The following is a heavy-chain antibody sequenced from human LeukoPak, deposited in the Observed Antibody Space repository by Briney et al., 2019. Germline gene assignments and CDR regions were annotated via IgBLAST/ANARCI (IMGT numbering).Heavy chain of an antibody. V-gene: IGHV3-11*01. D-gene: IGHD2-15*01. CDR2: ISGGGDTI. J-gene: IGHJ4*02. Sequence: GGSLRLPCAASGFTFSDFYMSWIRQAPGKGLEFISYISGGGDTIFYADSVKGRFTISRDNAKNSLYLQMNSLRAEDTAVYYCARVHCSGGGCSSWGQGTLVTVSS. CDR3: ARVHCSGGGCSS. CDR1: GFTFSDFY.